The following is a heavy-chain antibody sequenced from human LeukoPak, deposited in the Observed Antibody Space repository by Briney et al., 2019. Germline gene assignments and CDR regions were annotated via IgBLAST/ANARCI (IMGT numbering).Heavy chain of an antibody. CDR3: ARHLYCINGVCFSFDY. CDR2: IYYSGST. D-gene: IGHD2-8*01. Sequence: PSETLSLTCTVSGGSITSSSYYWGWIRQPPGKGLEWDGRIYYSGSTYYNPSLKSRVTISVDTSKNQFSLKLSSVTAADTAVYYCARHLYCINGVCFSFDYWGQGTLVTVSS. J-gene: IGHJ4*02. CDR1: GGSITSSSYY. V-gene: IGHV4-39*01.